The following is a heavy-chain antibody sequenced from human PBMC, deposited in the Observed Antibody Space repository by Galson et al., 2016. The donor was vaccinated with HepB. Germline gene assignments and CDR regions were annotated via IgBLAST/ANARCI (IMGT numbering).Heavy chain of an antibody. CDR1: GFTFSDYY. CDR3: AREYFEAFDF. V-gene: IGHV3-11*06. D-gene: IGHD3-3*01. Sequence: SLRLSCAASGFTFSDYYMTWIRQAPGKGPEYVSYASGDSTYKHYADPVKGRFTISRDNAKNSLYLQMNSLRAEDTAVYFCAREYFEAFDFWGQGTMVTVSS. J-gene: IGHJ3*01. CDR2: ASGDSTYK.